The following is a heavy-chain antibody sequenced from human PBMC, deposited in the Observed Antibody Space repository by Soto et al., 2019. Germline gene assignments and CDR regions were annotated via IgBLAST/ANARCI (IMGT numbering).Heavy chain of an antibody. CDR2: IIPIFGTA. CDR1: GGTFSSYA. V-gene: IGHV1-69*13. CDR3: ARTCWSGYPPYPDWFDP. J-gene: IGHJ5*02. D-gene: IGHD3-3*01. Sequence: GASVKVSCKASGGTFSSYAISWVRQAPGQGLEWMGGIIPIFGTANYAQKFQGRVTITADESTSTAYMELSSLRSEDTAVYYCARTCWSGYPPYPDWFDPWGQGTLVTVSS.